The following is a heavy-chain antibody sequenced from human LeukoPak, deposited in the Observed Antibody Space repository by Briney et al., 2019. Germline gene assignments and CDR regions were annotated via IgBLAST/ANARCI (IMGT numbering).Heavy chain of an antibody. CDR2: ISWDGGST. J-gene: IGHJ6*04. Sequence: GGSLRLSCAASGFTFDDYAMHWVRQAPGKGLEWVSLISWDGGSTYYADSVKGRFTISRDNGKNSLYLQMNSLRAEDTALYYCAKDISFDFTSMDVWGKGTTVTVSS. CDR3: AKDISFDFTSMDV. D-gene: IGHD3-9*01. CDR1: GFTFDDYA. V-gene: IGHV3-43D*03.